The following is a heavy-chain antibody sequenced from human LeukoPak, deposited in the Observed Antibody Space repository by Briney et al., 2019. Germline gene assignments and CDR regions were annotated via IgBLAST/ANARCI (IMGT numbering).Heavy chain of an antibody. D-gene: IGHD5-12*01. Sequence: SETLSLTCTVSGGSISSGSYYWGWIRQPPGKGLEWIGSIYHSGSTYYNPSLKSRVTIAVETSKNQFSLKLSSVTAADKAVYYCARSCRILDIVATIRARLGGNGFDIWGQGTMVTVSS. J-gene: IGHJ3*02. V-gene: IGHV4-39*07. CDR2: IYHSGST. CDR1: GGSISSGSYY. CDR3: ARSCRILDIVATIRARLGGNGFDI.